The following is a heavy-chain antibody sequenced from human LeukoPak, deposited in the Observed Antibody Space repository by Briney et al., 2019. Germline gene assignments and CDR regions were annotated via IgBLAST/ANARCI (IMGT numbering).Heavy chain of an antibody. CDR2: INRSGGST. CDR3: ANVAAVSPCY. V-gene: IGHV3-23*01. J-gene: IGHJ4*02. CDR1: GFTFSSYA. Sequence: GGSVRLSCAASGFTFSSYAMRWVRQAPGKGLEWVAAINRSGGSTYYADSFKGRFTISRDTSNNTPYLQMNRLRANDTAVYYCANVAAVSPCYWGQGTLVTVSS. D-gene: IGHD6-13*01.